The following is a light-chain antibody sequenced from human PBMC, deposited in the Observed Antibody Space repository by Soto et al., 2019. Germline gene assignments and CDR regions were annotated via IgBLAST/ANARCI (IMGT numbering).Light chain of an antibody. Sequence: DIQMTQSPSTLSASVGDTVTVTCRASQSVSGWLAWYQQKPGEAPKLLIYTASRLHSGVPSRFSGSGSETDFTLTINNLQPEDFATYYCQQSYITPPITFGQGTRLEIK. V-gene: IGKV1-39*01. CDR1: QSVSGW. J-gene: IGKJ5*01. CDR2: TAS. CDR3: QQSYITPPIT.